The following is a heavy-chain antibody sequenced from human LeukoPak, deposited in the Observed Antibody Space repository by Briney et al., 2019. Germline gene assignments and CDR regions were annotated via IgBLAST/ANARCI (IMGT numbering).Heavy chain of an antibody. CDR3: ARKYGGYADY. Sequence: GGSLRLSCAASGFTFSTYSMTWVRQAPGKGLEWVSHISGGSSSVYYADSVKGRFTISRDNAKNSLYLQMNSVRDEDTAVYYCARKYGGYADYWGQGTLVTVSS. V-gene: IGHV3-48*02. D-gene: IGHD5-12*01. J-gene: IGHJ4*02. CDR1: GFTFSTYS. CDR2: ISGGSSSV.